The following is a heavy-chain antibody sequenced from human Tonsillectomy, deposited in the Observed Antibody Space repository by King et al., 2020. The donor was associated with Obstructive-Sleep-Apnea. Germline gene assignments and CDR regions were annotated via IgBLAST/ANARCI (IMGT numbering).Heavy chain of an antibody. CDR1: GASISTYY. Sequence: QVQLQESGPGLVKPSETLSLTCTVSGASISTYYWSWIRQPPGKGLEWIGYIYYSGSTSYNASLKSRVTISVDTSKNQFSLKLRSVTAAATAVYYCARDLGYSYGIDYWGQGTLVTVSS. CDR2: IYYSGST. CDR3: ARDLGYSYGIDY. J-gene: IGHJ4*02. D-gene: IGHD5-18*01. V-gene: IGHV4-59*01.